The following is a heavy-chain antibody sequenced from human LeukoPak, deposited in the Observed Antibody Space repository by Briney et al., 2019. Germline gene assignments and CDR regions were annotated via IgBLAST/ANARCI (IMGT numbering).Heavy chain of an antibody. D-gene: IGHD3-22*01. Sequence: PGGSLRLSCAASGFTFSSYGMHWVRQAPGKGLEWVAVISYDGSNKYYADSVKGRFTISRDNSKNTLYLQMNSLRAEDTAVYYCAKDGIDYYDSSGYLFDYWGQGTLVTVSS. CDR1: GFTFSSYG. J-gene: IGHJ4*02. CDR2: ISYDGSNK. CDR3: AKDGIDYYDSSGYLFDY. V-gene: IGHV3-30*18.